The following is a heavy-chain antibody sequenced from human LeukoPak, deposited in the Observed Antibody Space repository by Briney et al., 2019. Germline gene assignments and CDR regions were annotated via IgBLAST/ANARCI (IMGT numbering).Heavy chain of an antibody. V-gene: IGHV1-69*13. CDR2: IIPIFGTA. CDR3: ARDRGTATPHLYYYYGMDV. D-gene: IGHD5-18*01. J-gene: IGHJ6*02. Sequence: ASVKVSCKASGGTFSSYAISWVRQAPGQGLEWMGGIIPIFGTANYAQKFQGRVTITADESTSTAYMELSSLRSGDTAVYYCARDRGTATPHLYYYYGMDVWGQGTTVTVSS. CDR1: GGTFSSYA.